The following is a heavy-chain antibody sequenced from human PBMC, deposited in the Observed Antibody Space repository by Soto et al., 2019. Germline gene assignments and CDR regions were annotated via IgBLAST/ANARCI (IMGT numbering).Heavy chain of an antibody. V-gene: IGHV4-59*08. CDR1: GGSFGSYY. CDR3: ARLPPQNSDVTANWIDP. CDR2: FYYSGST. Sequence: SETLSLTCTVSGGSFGSYYWGWIRQPPGKGLEWIGHFYYSGSTTYNPSLKSGVTISVDTSNSQFSLKLTSVTAADTAVYYCARLPPQNSDVTANWIDPWGQGTLVXVSS. J-gene: IGHJ5*02. D-gene: IGHD2-21*01.